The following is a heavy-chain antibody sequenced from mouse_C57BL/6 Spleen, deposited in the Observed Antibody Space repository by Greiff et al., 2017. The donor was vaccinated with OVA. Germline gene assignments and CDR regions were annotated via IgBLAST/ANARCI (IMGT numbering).Heavy chain of an antibody. CDR3: AREAQATPPYAMDY. CDR2: IYPRSGNT. CDR1: GYTFTSYG. Sequence: VHLVESGAELARPGASVKLSCKASGYTFTSYGISWVKQRTGQGLEWIGEIYPRSGNTYYNEKFKGKATLTADKSSSTAYMELRSLTSEDSAVYFCAREAQATPPYAMDYWGQGTSVTVSS. V-gene: IGHV1-81*01. J-gene: IGHJ4*01. D-gene: IGHD3-2*02.